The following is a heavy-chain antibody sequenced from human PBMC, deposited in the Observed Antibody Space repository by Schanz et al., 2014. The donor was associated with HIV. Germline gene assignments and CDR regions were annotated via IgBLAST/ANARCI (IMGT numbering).Heavy chain of an antibody. D-gene: IGHD1-1*01. CDR2: INWNNKVM. J-gene: IGHJ4*02. CDR3: VKDFTTWKGGFDY. CDR1: GFSFNDFA. Sequence: EVQIVESGGGVVQPGRSLRLSCAASGFSFNDFALHWVRQTPGKGLEWVSGINWNNKVMGYVDSVKGRFSISRDTAKNSLYLQMNDLRPEDTAFYYCVKDFTTWKGGFDYWGQGSLVTVSS. V-gene: IGHV3-9*01.